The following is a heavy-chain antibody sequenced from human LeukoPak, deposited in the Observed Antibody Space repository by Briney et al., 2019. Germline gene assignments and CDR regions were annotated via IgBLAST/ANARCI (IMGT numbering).Heavy chain of an antibody. CDR1: GFTFTDFY. V-gene: IGHV3-11*06. CDR2: ISRSSTDT. D-gene: IGHD3-10*01. CDR3: ARKTYYYDSGSYSKSYYFDY. J-gene: IGHJ4*02. Sequence: GGSLRLSCAASGFTFTDFYMSWIRQAPGKGLEWLSDISRSSTDTNYADSVKGRFTISRDNAKNSLFLQLNSLRAEDTAVYNCARKTYYYDSGSYSKSYYFDYWGQGTLVTVSS.